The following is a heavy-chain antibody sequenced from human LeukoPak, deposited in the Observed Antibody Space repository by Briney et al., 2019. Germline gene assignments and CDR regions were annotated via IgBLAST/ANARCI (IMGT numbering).Heavy chain of an antibody. CDR2: ISGDSSFI. CDR3: ARGRDIIKDSWSGHYTGTHWFDP. V-gene: IGHV3-21*01. CDR1: GFTFSSYS. D-gene: IGHD3-3*01. J-gene: IGHJ5*02. Sequence: PGGSLRLSCAASGFTFSSYSMNWVRQAPGKGLDLVSSISGDSSFIYYADSVKGRFTLSRDNAKNSVYLQMTSLRADDTAVYFCARGRDIIKDSWSGHYTGTHWFDPWGQGTLVTVSS.